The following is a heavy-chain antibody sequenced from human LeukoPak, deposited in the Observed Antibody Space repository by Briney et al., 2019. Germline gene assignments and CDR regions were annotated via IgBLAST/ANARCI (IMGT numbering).Heavy chain of an antibody. J-gene: IGHJ5*02. V-gene: IGHV3-30*02. CDR3: AKDHLKRSSTSCGWFDP. CDR1: GFTFSSYG. CDR2: IRYDGSNK. Sequence: PGGSLRLSCAASGFTFSSYGMHWVRQAPGKGLEWVAFIRYDGSNKYYADSVKGRFTISRDNSKNTLYLQMNSLRAGDTAVYYCAKDHLKRSSTSCGWFDPWGQGTLVTVSS. D-gene: IGHD2-2*01.